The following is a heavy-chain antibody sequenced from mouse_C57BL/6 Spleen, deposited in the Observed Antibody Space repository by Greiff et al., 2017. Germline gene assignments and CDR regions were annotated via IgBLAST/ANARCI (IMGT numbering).Heavy chain of an antibody. CDR1: GYTFTDYN. V-gene: IGHV1-22*01. CDR3: ARGYYGSQFAY. D-gene: IGHD1-1*01. CDR2: INPNNGGT. Sequence: EVKLMESGPELVKPGASVKMSCKASGYTFTDYNMHWVKQSHGKSLEWIGYINPNNGGTSYNQKFKGKATLTVNKSSSTAYMELRSLTSEDSAVYYCARGYYGSQFAYWGQGTLVTVSA. J-gene: IGHJ3*01.